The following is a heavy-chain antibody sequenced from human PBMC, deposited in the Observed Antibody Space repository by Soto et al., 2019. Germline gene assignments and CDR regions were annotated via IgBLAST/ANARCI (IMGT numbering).Heavy chain of an antibody. CDR2: TIPVFNTA. D-gene: IGHD3-10*01. J-gene: IGHJ3*02. CDR3: AQGVYSSENYYTAPSAFHI. CDR1: GGTLSDHG. Sequence: QVQLEQSGAEVKKPGSSVKVSCKASGGTLSDHGVAWLRQAPGQGLEWMGGTIPVFNTAKYAQKFQGRVTVTADKFTQIAYMERGCLISEGTAFYLRAQGVYSSENYYTAPSAFHIWGQGTMVIVSS. V-gene: IGHV1-69*06.